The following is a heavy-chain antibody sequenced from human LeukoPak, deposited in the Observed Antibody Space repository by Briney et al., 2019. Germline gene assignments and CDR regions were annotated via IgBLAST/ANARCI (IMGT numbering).Heavy chain of an antibody. CDR2: ISWNSGSI. V-gene: IGHV3-9*01. CDR1: GFTFDDYA. CDR3: AKDSRGYGDYVDY. D-gene: IGHD4-17*01. Sequence: GRSLRLSCAASGFTFDDYAMHWVRQAPGKGLEWVSGISWNSGSIGYADSVKGRFTISRDNAKNSLYLQMNSLRAEDTALYYCAKDSRGYGDYVDYWGQGTLVTVSS. J-gene: IGHJ4*02.